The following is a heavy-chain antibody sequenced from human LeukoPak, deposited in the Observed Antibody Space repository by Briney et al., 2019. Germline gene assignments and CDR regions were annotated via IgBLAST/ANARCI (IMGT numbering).Heavy chain of an antibody. Sequence: ASVKVSCKASGYTFTSYDINWVRQATGQGLEWMGWMNPNSGNTGYAQKFQGRVTMTRNTSISTAYMELSSLRSEDTAVYYCARGLSLRYFDWLLSDAFDIWGQGTMVTVSS. CDR2: MNPNSGNT. CDR1: GYTFTSYD. CDR3: ARGLSLRYFDWLLSDAFDI. D-gene: IGHD3-9*01. V-gene: IGHV1-8*01. J-gene: IGHJ3*02.